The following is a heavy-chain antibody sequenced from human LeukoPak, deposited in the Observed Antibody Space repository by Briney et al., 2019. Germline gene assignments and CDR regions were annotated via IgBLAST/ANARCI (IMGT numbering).Heavy chain of an antibody. Sequence: PGGSLRLSCAASGFTFSSYAMSWVRQAPGKGLEWVSAISGSGGSTYYADSVKGRFTISRDNSQNTLYLQMSSLRAEDTAVYYCAKCRGYSYAFPDAFDIWGQGTVVTISS. CDR3: AKCRGYSYAFPDAFDI. D-gene: IGHD5-18*01. J-gene: IGHJ3*02. CDR2: ISGSGGST. V-gene: IGHV3-23*01. CDR1: GFTFSSYA.